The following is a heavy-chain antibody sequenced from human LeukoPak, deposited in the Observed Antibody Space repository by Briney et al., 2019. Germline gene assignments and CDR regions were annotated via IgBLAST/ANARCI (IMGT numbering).Heavy chain of an antibody. J-gene: IGHJ4*02. CDR2: INAGNGNT. V-gene: IGHV1-3*01. Sequence: ASVKVSCKASGYTFTSYAMHWVRQAPGQRLEWMGWINAGNGNTKYSQKFQGRVTITRDTSACTAYMELSSLRSEDTAVYYSARGEPLTSIDYWGQGTLVTVSS. CDR1: GYTFTSYA. CDR3: ARGEPLTSIDY. D-gene: IGHD1-26*01.